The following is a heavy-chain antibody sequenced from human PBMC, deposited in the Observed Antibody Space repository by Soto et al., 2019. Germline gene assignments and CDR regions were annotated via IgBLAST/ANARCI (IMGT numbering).Heavy chain of an antibody. CDR1: GGTFSSYA. V-gene: IGHV1-69*13. D-gene: IGHD6-13*01. Sequence: SVKVSCKASGGTFSSYAISWARQAPGQGLEWMGGIIPIFGTANYAQKFQGRVTITADESTSTAYMELSSLRSEDTAVYYCARGFSAGKGSPPDFWGQGSLVTVSS. CDR2: IIPIFGTA. CDR3: ARGFSAGKGSPPDF. J-gene: IGHJ4*02.